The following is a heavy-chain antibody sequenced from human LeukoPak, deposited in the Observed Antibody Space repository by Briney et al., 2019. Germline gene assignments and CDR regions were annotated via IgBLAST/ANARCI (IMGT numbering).Heavy chain of an antibody. CDR2: MMEDGNNE. CDR1: AFTISGYW. D-gene: IGHD2-15*01. Sequence: GGSLRLSCAASAFTISGYWMNWVRQAPGKGLEWVASMMEDGNNEFYVDSVKGRFTISGDNAKNSLYLQMNSLRADDTAVYYCTRGLHDYWGQGTLVTVS. J-gene: IGHJ4*02. V-gene: IGHV3-7*01. CDR3: TRGLHDY.